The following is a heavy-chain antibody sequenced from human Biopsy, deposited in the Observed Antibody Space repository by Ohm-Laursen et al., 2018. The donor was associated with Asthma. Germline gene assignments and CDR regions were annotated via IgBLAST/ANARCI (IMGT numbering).Heavy chain of an antibody. CDR1: GFMFRSFG. CDR2: ISYDGNHK. CDR3: AKRRGYSGHDNDY. J-gene: IGHJ4*02. D-gene: IGHD5-12*01. V-gene: IGHV3-30*18. Sequence: SSLRLSCSASGFMFRSFGMHWVRQAPGKGLEWVAVISYDGNHKFYEDSVKGRFTISRDNSKNTLYLQMNSLRTEDTAVYYCAKRRGYSGHDNDYWGQGTPVIVSS.